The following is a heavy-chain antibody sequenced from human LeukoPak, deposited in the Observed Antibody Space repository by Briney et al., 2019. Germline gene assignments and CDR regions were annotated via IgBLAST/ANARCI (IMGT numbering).Heavy chain of an antibody. J-gene: IGHJ5*02. D-gene: IGHD3-22*01. Sequence: PSETLSLTCDVSGYSINFGHLWGWIRQPPGKGLEWIASINHSGRTYYTPSLKSRVTISVDTLKNHFSLKVTSVTAEDTAMYFCARESSAVAHTMMRDWLDPWGQGTLVPVSS. CDR2: INHSGRT. V-gene: IGHV4-38-2*02. CDR1: GYSINFGHL. CDR3: ARESSAVAHTMMRDWLDP.